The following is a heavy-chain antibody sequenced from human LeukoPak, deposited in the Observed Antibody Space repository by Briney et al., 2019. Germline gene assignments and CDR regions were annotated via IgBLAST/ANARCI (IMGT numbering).Heavy chain of an antibody. D-gene: IGHD3-3*01. V-gene: IGHV1-18*01. CDR2: ISVYNGNT. CDR1: GYTFTSYG. Sequence: ASVKVSCKASGYTFTSYGISWVRQAPGQGPEWMGWISVYNGNTNYAQKLQCRVTMTTDTSTSTAYMELRSLRSDDTAVYYCARELDRVTIFGLRGYYGMDVWGQGTTVTVSS. J-gene: IGHJ6*02. CDR3: ARELDRVTIFGLRGYYGMDV.